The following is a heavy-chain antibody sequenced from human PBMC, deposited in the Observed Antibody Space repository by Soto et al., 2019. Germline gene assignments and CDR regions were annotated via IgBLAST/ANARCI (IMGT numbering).Heavy chain of an antibody. CDR2: IYASGST. D-gene: IGHD1-20*01. CDR3: ARARVIGKTGHWFDP. CDR1: GDSISNYF. Sequence: QLQESGPGLVKPSETLALNCSVSGDSISNYFWGCIRKPPGKGLEWIGYIYASGSTSYNPSLKSRVTIAVDTSKNLLSLKLPSVTAADAAMYYCARARVIGKTGHWFDPWGQGTLVTVSS. V-gene: IGHV4-59*01. J-gene: IGHJ5*02.